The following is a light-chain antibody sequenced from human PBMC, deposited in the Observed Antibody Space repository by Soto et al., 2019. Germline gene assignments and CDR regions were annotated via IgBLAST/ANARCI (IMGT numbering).Light chain of an antibody. CDR1: QNIRSN. CDR3: QHYHVSPFT. V-gene: IGKV3-20*01. CDR2: GAS. J-gene: IGKJ3*01. Sequence: EIVLTQSPSTLSLSPGERATLSCRATQNIRSNLAWYRQRPGQAPRLLIHGASVRATGIPDRFSGSGSGTDFTLTISRLEPEDFAMYYCQHYHVSPFTFGPGTKVDIK.